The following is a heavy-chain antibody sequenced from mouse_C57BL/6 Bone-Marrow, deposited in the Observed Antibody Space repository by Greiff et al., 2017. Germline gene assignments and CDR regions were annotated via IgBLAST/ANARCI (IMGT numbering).Heavy chain of an antibody. D-gene: IGHD2-3*01. CDR3: ARLGTTMDY. Sequence: DVQLVESGGGLVQPGGSLSLSCAASGFTFTDYYMSWVRQPPGKALEWLGFIRNKANGYTTEYSASVKGRFTISRDNSQSILYLQMNALRAEDSATYYCARLGTTMDYWGQGTSVTVSS. J-gene: IGHJ4*01. CDR2: IRNKANGYTT. V-gene: IGHV7-3*01. CDR1: GFTFTDYY.